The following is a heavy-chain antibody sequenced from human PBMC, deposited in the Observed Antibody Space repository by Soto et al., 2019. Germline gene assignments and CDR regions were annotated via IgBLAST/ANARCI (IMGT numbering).Heavy chain of an antibody. Sequence: EVQLVESGGGLVQPGGSLRLSCAASGYTFSDYSMNWVRQAPGKGLEWISYFGTSRKYIFYADSVRGRFTISRDDVKNSLYLQMNNLRDEDTAVYYCVRDRDWAFDIWDQGTMVTVSS. CDR3: VRDRDWAFDI. V-gene: IGHV3-48*02. D-gene: IGHD3-9*01. CDR2: FGTSRKYI. J-gene: IGHJ3*02. CDR1: GYTFSDYS.